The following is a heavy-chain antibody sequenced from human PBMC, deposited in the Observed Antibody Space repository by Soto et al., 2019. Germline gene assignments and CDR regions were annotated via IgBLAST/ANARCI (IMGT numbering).Heavy chain of an antibody. D-gene: IGHD3-3*01. J-gene: IGHJ4*02. V-gene: IGHV1-2*04. CDR2: INPNSGGT. Sequence: ASVKVSCKASGYTFTGYYMHWVRQAPGQGLEWMGWINPNSGGTNYAQKFQGWVTMTRDTSISTAYMELSRLRSDDTAVYYCARVFGGLLSRQYDFWSGYYDSYFDYWGQGTLVTVSS. CDR1: GYTFTGYY. CDR3: ARVFGGLLSRQYDFWSGYYDSYFDY.